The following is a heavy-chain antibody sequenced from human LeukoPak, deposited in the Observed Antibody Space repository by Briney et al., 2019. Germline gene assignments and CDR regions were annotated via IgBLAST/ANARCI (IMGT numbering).Heavy chain of an antibody. CDR2: ISGSGGST. CDR1: GFTFSSYA. Sequence: GGSLRLSCAASGFTFSSYAMSWVRQAPGRGLEWVSAISGSGGSTYYADSVKGRSTISRDNSKNTLYLQMNSLRAEDTAVYYCAKASGYCSGGSCFLNDYWGQGTLVTVSS. CDR3: AKASGYCSGGSCFLNDY. J-gene: IGHJ4*02. V-gene: IGHV3-23*01. D-gene: IGHD2-15*01.